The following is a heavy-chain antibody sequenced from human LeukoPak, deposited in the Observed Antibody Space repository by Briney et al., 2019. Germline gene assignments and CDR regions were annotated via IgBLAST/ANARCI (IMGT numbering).Heavy chain of an antibody. D-gene: IGHD3-3*01. CDR2: IRSKAYGATT. Sequence: GSLRLSCITSGFTFGDYGLSWVRQAPGKGLEWVGFIRSKAYGATTEYAASLKDRFTISRDDSKSIAYLQVNSLRTEDTAVYYCAKHIYGVVSIQQWGQGTLVTVSS. J-gene: IGHJ1*01. CDR3: AKHIYGVVSIQQ. CDR1: GFTFGDYG. V-gene: IGHV3-49*04.